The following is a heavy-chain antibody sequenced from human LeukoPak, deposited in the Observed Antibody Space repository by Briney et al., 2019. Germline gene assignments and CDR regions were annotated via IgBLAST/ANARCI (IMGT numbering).Heavy chain of an antibody. CDR1: GGSISSYY. D-gene: IGHD3-22*01. CDR2: IYYSGST. CDR3: ARGHYYDSSGFYYFDY. V-gene: IGHV4-39*07. J-gene: IGHJ4*02. Sequence: SETLSLACTVSGGSISSYYWSWIRQPPGKGLEWIGSIYYSGSTYYNPSLKSRVTISVDTSKNQFSLKLSSVTAADTAVYYCARGHYYDSSGFYYFDYWGQRTLVTVSS.